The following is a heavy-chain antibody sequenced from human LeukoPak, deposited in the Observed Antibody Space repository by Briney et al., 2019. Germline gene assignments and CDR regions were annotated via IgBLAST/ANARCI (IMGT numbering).Heavy chain of an antibody. J-gene: IGHJ3*02. Sequence: GGSLRLSCAASGFIFNKYWMAWVRQAPGKGLEWVANINEDGGDRNYVDSLKGRFTISRDNAKNSLYLQMNSLRAEDTAVYYCARDFSSGYYYVVLHAFDIWGQGTMVTVSS. CDR1: GFIFNKYW. CDR2: INEDGGDR. D-gene: IGHD3-22*01. V-gene: IGHV3-7*01. CDR3: ARDFSSGYYYVVLHAFDI.